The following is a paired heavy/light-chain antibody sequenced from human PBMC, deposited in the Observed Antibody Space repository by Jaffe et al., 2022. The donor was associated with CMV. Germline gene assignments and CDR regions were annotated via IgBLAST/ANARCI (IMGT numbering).Heavy chain of an antibody. J-gene: IGHJ5*02. D-gene: IGHD3-3*01. CDR1: GFTFSDYG. Sequence: EVQLVESGGGLVKPGGSLRLSCVVSGFTFSDYGMSWVRQAPGKGLEWVSFISFDSRNVYYADSLKGRITISRDNARASLYLQMDSLRPEDSAMYYCARDRTYYDFWTNTATPSALDRWGQGTLVTVSS. CDR3: ARDRTYYDFWTNTATPSALDR. CDR2: ISFDSRNV. V-gene: IGHV3-21*01.
Light chain of an antibody. CDR3: QQHYTTRNT. Sequence: DIVLTQSPDFLAVSLGERATINCKSSQSVLYTFNNKNFLAWYQQKPGQPPKLLIHWASTRESGVPDRFSGSGSGTDFTLTISNLQAEDVALYYCQQHYTTRNTFGQGTKVEIK. J-gene: IGKJ2*01. V-gene: IGKV4-1*01. CDR1: QSVLYTFNNKNF. CDR2: WAS.